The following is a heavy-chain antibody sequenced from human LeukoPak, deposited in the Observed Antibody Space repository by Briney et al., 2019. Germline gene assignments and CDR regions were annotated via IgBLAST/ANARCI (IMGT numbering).Heavy chain of an antibody. CDR1: GFTFSSYG. V-gene: IGHV3-20*04. CDR3: ARVLYYYDSSGYDY. J-gene: IGHJ4*02. CDR2: INWNGGST. Sequence: GGSLRLSCAASGFTFSSYGMSWVRQAPGKGLEWVSGINWNGGSTGYADSVKGRFTISRDNARNSLYLQMNSLRAEDTALYYCARVLYYYDSSGYDYWGQGTLVTVSS. D-gene: IGHD3-22*01.